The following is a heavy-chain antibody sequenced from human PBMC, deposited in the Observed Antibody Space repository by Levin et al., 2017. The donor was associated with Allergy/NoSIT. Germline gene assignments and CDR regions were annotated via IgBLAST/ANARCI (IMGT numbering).Heavy chain of an antibody. Sequence: GGSLRLSCAASGFTFSSYAMHWVRQAPGKGLEWVAVISYDGSNKYYADSVKGRFTISRDNSKNTLYLQMNSLRAEDTAVYYCARGGVKWLRLDSWNAFDIWGQGTMVTVSS. D-gene: IGHD5-12*01. CDR1: GFTFSSYA. J-gene: IGHJ3*02. CDR2: ISYDGSNK. CDR3: ARGGVKWLRLDSWNAFDI. V-gene: IGHV3-30-3*01.